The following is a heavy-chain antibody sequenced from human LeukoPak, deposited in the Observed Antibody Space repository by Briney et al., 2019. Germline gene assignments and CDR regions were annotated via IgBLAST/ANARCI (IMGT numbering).Heavy chain of an antibody. Sequence: KPSETLSLTCTVSGGSISISSYYWGWIRQPPGKGLEWIGEIYYSGRAYYNSSLKSRLTISVDTSWNQFSLTLSSVTAADTGVYYCARRRYYDSTGYLDWGQGTLVSVST. D-gene: IGHD3-22*01. CDR1: GGSISISSYY. V-gene: IGHV4-39*01. CDR3: ARRRYYDSTGYLD. CDR2: IYYSGRA. J-gene: IGHJ1*01.